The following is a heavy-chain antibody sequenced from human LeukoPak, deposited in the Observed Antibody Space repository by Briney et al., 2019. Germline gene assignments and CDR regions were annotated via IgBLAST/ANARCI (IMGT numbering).Heavy chain of an antibody. V-gene: IGHV3-7*01. CDR2: IKQDGSEK. D-gene: IGHD1-14*01. CDR3: ARFPESGF. Sequence: QSGGSLRLSCAAFSSYWMTWVRQAPGKGLEWVANIKQDGSEKYYVDSVKGRFTISRDNAKNSLFLQMNSLRAEDTAVYYCARFPESGFWGQGTLVTVS. J-gene: IGHJ4*02. CDR1: SSYW.